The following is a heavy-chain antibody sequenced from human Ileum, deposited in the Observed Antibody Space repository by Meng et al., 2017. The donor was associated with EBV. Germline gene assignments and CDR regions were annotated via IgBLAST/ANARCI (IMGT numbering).Heavy chain of an antibody. CDR1: GFHFSAST. J-gene: IGHJ4*02. CDR3: TRGINNDF. D-gene: IGHD2-21*01. V-gene: IGHV3-21*01. Sequence: VLLLVSGAGLVMPGGSLRLSCTASGFHFSASTMNWVRQAPGKGLEWVSSISGSSTYLYYAESLKGRFTISRDNAKNSLYLQMTSLRAEDTAVYYCTRGINNDFWGQGTLVTVSS. CDR2: ISGSSTYL.